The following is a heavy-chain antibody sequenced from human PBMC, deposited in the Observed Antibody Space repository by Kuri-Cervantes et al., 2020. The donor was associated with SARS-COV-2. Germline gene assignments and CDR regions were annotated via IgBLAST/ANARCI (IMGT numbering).Heavy chain of an antibody. CDR1: GYSITSRNW. J-gene: IGHJ3*02. D-gene: IGHD1-26*01. CDR2: VYYSGST. V-gene: IGHV4-28*01. Sequence: SELLSLTCAVSGYSITSRNWWGWIRQPPGKELEWIGYVYYSGSTNYNPSLKSRVTMSVDTSKNQFTLKLNSVTAVDSAVYYCARSLSTFRATDAFDIWSQGTMVTVSS. CDR3: ARSLSTFRATDAFDI.